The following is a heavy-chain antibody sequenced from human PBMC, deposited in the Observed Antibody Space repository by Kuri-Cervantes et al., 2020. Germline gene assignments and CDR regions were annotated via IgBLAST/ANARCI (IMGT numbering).Heavy chain of an antibody. CDR3: TTDSHHYYDSGGYGY. CDR1: GLIFSDAW. D-gene: IGHD3-22*01. V-gene: IGHV3-15*01. CDR2: IKSKIDGGTI. J-gene: IGHJ4*02. Sequence: GESLKISCATSGLIFSDAWMNWVRQAPGKGLEWVGRIKSKIDGGTIDYAAPEKGRFTISRDDSKNTLYLQMNSLEIEDTAVYYCTTDSHHYYDSGGYGYWGQGTLVTVSS.